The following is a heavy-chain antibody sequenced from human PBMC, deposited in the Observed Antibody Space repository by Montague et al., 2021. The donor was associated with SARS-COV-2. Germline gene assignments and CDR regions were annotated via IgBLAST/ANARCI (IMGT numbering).Heavy chain of an antibody. CDR1: NGSFSSFY. D-gene: IGHD3-3*01. CDR3: ARRPTSSITIFGVAQLRGGLDF. Sequence: SETLSLTCAVFNGSFSSFYWNWIRQPPGKGLEWIGEISHGGSTYYNSSLKSRVTISVDTSKNQFSLKLSSVTAADTAVYYCARRPTSSITIFGVAQLRGGLDFWGQGTLVTVSS. J-gene: IGHJ4*02. CDR2: ISHGGST. V-gene: IGHV4-34*01.